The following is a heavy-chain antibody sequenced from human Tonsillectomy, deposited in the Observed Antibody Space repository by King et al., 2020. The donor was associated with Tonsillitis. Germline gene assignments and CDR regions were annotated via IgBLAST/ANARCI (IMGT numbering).Heavy chain of an antibody. V-gene: IGHV3-23*04. CDR1: GFTFTNFA. D-gene: IGHD6-19*01. CDR3: AKTYRSAWFGAEFDS. J-gene: IGHJ4*02. Sequence: VQLVESGGGLVQPGGSLRLSCTASGFTFTNFALTWVRQAPGKGLDWVSAISYSGHNTYYADSVKGRFTISRDHSKNTLYLQMNSLRVEDTAVYFCAKTYRSAWFGAEFDSWGQGTLVTVSS. CDR2: ISYSGHNT.